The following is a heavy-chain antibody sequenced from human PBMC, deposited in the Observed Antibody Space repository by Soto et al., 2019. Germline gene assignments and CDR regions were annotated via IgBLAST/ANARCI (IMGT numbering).Heavy chain of an antibody. CDR1: GFSLSTSGMC. CDR2: IDWDDDK. Sequence: SGPTLVNPTQTLTLTCTFSGFSLSTSGMCVSWIRQPPGKALEWLALIDWDDDKYYSTSLKTRLTISKDTSKNQVVLTMTNMDTVNATAYSAAAQGYRRAGSLYYYGMDVFPQGNTFTGS. V-gene: IGHV2-70*02. CDR3: AAQGYRRAGSLYYYGMDV. J-gene: IGHJ6*02. D-gene: IGHD6-13*01.